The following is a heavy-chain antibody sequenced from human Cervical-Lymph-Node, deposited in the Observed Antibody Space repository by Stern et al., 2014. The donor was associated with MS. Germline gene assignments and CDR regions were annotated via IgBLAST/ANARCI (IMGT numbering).Heavy chain of an antibody. Sequence: QVQLVESGAEVKKPGASVKVSCRSSGYSFTDYYFHWVRQAPGQGLEWMGCINPSIGVTNYAQQFQGRVTMTRGSSMNTAYMEMSRLRSDDTAVYYCQAFPAYWGQGTLITVSS. CDR3: QAFPAY. CDR1: GYSFTDYY. V-gene: IGHV1-2*02. CDR2: INPSIGVT. J-gene: IGHJ4*02.